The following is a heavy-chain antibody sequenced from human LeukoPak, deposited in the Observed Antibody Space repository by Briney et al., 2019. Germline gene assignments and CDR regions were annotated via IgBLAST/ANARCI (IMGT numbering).Heavy chain of an antibody. V-gene: IGHV4-30-2*01. J-gene: IGHJ4*02. CDR3: AGRRLYYFDY. Sequence: SETLSLTCAASGGSISSGGYSWSWIRQPPGKGLEWIGYIYHSGSTYYNPSLKSRVTISVDRSKNQFSLKLSSVTAADTAVYYCAGRRLYYFDYWGQGTLVTVSS. CDR1: GGSISSGGYS. CDR2: IYHSGST.